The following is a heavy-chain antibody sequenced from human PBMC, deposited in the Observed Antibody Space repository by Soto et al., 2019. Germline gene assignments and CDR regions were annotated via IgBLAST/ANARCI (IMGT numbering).Heavy chain of an antibody. D-gene: IGHD4-4*01. V-gene: IGHV1-69*08. CDR1: GGTFSTYT. J-gene: IGHJ5*02. CDR3: AGDPDSHYNDSHASSYP. Sequence: QVQLVQSGAEVKKPGSSVKVSCKASGGTFSTYTITWVRQAPGQGLEWMGRIIPIIGIINYAQKCQGRVTISGDKFTGTAYMELTGLRSDDTAVYYCAGDPDSHYNDSHASSYPWGQGTLSCVSS. CDR2: IIPIIGII.